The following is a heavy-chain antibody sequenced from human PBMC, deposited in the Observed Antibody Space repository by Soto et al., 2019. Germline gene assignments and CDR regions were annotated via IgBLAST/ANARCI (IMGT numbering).Heavy chain of an antibody. CDR3: ARSWLGVNWFDP. CDR2: INAGNGNT. D-gene: IGHD3-22*01. CDR1: GYTFTSYA. Sequence: ASVKVSCKASGYTFTSYAMHWVRQAPGQRLEWMGWINAGNGNTKYSQKFQGRVTITRDTSASTAYMELSSLRSEDTAVYYCARSWLGVNWFDPWGKGTLVTVSS. J-gene: IGHJ5*02. V-gene: IGHV1-3*01.